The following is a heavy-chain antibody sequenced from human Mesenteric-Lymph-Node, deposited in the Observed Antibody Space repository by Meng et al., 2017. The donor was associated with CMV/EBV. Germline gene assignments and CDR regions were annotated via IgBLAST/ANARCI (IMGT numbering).Heavy chain of an antibody. D-gene: IGHD5-18*01. CDR1: GFTSSSYS. CDR2: ISSNDRTT. Sequence: GGSLRLSCAASGFTSSSYSMNWVRQAPGKGLEWVSSISSNDRTTNYAESVKGRFIISRDNAKNLLYLQMNSLRAEDTAVYYCATLRDGYTYDWGQGTLVTVSS. CDR3: ATLRDGYTYD. J-gene: IGHJ4*02. V-gene: IGHV3-48*04.